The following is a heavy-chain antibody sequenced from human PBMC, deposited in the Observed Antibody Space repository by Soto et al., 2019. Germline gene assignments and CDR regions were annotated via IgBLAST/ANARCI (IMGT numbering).Heavy chain of an antibody. V-gene: IGHV4-31*03. D-gene: IGHD6-13*01. Sequence: QVQLQESGPGLVKPSQTLSLTCTVSGGSINSGGYYWSWIRQHPGKGLEWIGYIYYSGSTYYNPSLKSRVTISVDTSKNQFSLKLSSVTAADTAVYYCARDLLVAAAGRGYYYYYGMDVWGQGTTVTVSS. CDR1: GGSINSGGYY. CDR3: ARDLLVAAAGRGYYYYYGMDV. J-gene: IGHJ6*02. CDR2: IYYSGST.